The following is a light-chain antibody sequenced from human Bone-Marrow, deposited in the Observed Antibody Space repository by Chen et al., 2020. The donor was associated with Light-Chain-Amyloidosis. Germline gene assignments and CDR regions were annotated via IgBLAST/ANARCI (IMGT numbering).Light chain of an antibody. CDR3: SSYTITNTFV. Sequence: QSALTQPASVSGSPGQSITISCTGTSSDVGGDNHVSWYQQHPDKAPKLMIYEVTNRPSWVPDRFSGSKSDNKASLTISGLQTEDEADYFCSSYTITNTFVFGSGTRVTVL. J-gene: IGLJ1*01. CDR2: EVT. V-gene: IGLV2-14*01. CDR1: SSDVGGDNH.